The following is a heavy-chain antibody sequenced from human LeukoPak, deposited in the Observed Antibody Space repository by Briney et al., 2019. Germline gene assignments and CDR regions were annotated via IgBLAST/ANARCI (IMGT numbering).Heavy chain of an antibody. CDR2: IHTSGSS. Sequence: PSETLSLTCTVSGGSISSYYWSWIRQPAGKGLDWIGRIHTSGSSNYNPSLKSRVTMSVDTSKNQFSPKLSSVTAADTAVYYCEKDSHLDVWGQGTTVTVSS. J-gene: IGHJ6*02. D-gene: IGHD2-15*01. CDR1: GGSISSYY. CDR3: EKDSHLDV. V-gene: IGHV4-4*07.